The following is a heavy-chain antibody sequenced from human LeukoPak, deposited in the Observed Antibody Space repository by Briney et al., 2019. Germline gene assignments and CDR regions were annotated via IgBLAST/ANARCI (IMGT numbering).Heavy chain of an antibody. V-gene: IGHV4-59*11. CDR2: IYYSGST. CDR1: GGSISSHY. CDR3: ARWGSGYCSSTSCLPYYYYYYMDV. Sequence: SENLSLTCTVSGGSISSHYWSWIRQPPGKGLEWIGYIYYSGSTNYNPSLKSRVTISVDTSKNQFSLKLSSVTAADTAVYYCARWGSGYCSSTSCLPYYYYYYMDVWGKGTTVTVSS. D-gene: IGHD2-2*01. J-gene: IGHJ6*03.